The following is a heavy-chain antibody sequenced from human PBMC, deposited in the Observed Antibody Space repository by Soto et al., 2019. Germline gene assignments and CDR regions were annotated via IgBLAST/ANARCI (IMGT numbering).Heavy chain of an antibody. Sequence: GGSLRLSCAASGFSFSSYSMSWIRQAPGKGLEWLAHIHENGHFKFYVDSVKGRFTISRDDALNSLYLQLNSLRAEDTAMYYCARDEGVPINYRFDYWGQGTLVTVSS. CDR1: GFSFSSYS. D-gene: IGHD4-4*01. V-gene: IGHV3-7*03. J-gene: IGHJ4*02. CDR2: IHENGHFK. CDR3: ARDEGVPINYRFDY.